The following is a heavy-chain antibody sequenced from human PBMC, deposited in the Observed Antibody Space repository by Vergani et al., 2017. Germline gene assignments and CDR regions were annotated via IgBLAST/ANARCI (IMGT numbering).Heavy chain of an antibody. CDR2: IYSTGST. CDR1: GDSISSGVYY. CDR3: ARMGDYDEGDAFRIGYFDS. J-gene: IGHJ4*02. D-gene: IGHD3-22*01. V-gene: IGHV4-31*03. Sequence: QVQLQQWGPGLVKPSQTLSLTCSVSGDSISSGVYYWNWIRQHPGKGLEWIGYIYSTGSTHHNPSLRRRINMSVDTSKNQFSLKLNSVTAADTAMYYCARMGDYDEGDAFRIGYFDSWGPGILVTVSS.